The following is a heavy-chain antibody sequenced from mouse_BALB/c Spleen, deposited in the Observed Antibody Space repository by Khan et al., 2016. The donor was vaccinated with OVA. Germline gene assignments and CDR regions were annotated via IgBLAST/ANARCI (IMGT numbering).Heavy chain of an antibody. CDR3: SRFSDSYYYTVDY. J-gene: IGHJ4*01. CDR1: GFSLTTYG. Sequence: QVQLKESGPGLVAPSQSLSITCTVSGFSLTTYGVHWVRQPPGKGLEWLGVIWAGGDTNYNSALMSRLSISKDNSKSQVFLKMNCLQTDDTAMYYSSRFSDSYYYTVDYWGQGTSVTVSS. D-gene: IGHD2-3*01. CDR2: IWAGGDT. V-gene: IGHV2-9*02.